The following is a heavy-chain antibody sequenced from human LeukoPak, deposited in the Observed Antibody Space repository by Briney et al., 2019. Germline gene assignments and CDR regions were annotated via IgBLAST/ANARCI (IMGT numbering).Heavy chain of an antibody. J-gene: IGHJ6*03. CDR3: ARDSIQLWLLGYMDV. V-gene: IGHV1-18*01. CDR2: ISAYNGNT. CDR1: GYTFTSYG. D-gene: IGHD5-18*01. Sequence: ASVKVSCKASGYTFTSYGISWVRQAPGQGLEWMGWISAYNGNTNYAPKLQGRVTMTTDTSTSTAYMELRSLRSDDTAVYYCARDSIQLWLLGYMDVWGKGTTVTVSS.